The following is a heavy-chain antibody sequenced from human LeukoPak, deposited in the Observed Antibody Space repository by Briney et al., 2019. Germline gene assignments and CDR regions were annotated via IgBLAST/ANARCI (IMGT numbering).Heavy chain of an antibody. Sequence: GGSLRLPCAASGFTFSSYNMYWVRQAPGKGLEWVSSISGLSDYIFYADPVKGRFTISRDNSRNSLYLQMNSLRAEDTAVYYCARFGSGWYWEVWGQGTVVTVS. CDR3: ARFGSGWYWEV. CDR2: ISGLSDYI. D-gene: IGHD6-19*01. V-gene: IGHV3-21*01. J-gene: IGHJ4*02. CDR1: GFTFSSYN.